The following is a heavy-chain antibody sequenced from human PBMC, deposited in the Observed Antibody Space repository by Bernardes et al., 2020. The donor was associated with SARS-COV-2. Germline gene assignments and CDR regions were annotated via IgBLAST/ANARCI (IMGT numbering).Heavy chain of an antibody. Sequence: SETLSLTCSVSGTSINSYFWSWLRQAPGKGLEWIGYIYYNGDTKQNPSLKSRVTISIDTSKSQFSLKLRSVTAADTAVYYCARGDHDGDYNFDYWGRGTLVTVSS. CDR2: IYYNGDT. CDR1: GTSINSYF. J-gene: IGHJ4*02. V-gene: IGHV4-59*01. D-gene: IGHD4-17*01. CDR3: ARGDHDGDYNFDY.